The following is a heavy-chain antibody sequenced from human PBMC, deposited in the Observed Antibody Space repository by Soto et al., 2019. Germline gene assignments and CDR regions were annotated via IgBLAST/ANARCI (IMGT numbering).Heavy chain of an antibody. J-gene: IGHJ6*02. CDR2: IYYSGST. CDR1: GGSISSSSYY. CDR3: ATELDIVVGSAAPDYYYYYGMDD. Sequence: PSETLSLTCTVSGGSISSSSYYWGWIRQPPGQGLEWIGSIYYSGSTYYNPSLKSRVTISVDTSKNQFYLKLSSVTAADTAVYYCATELDIVVGSAAPDYYYYYGMDDWGQGTTVTLAS. V-gene: IGHV4-39*01. D-gene: IGHD2-2*01.